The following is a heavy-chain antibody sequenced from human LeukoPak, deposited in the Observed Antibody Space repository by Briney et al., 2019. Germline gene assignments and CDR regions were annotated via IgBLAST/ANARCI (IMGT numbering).Heavy chain of an antibody. CDR2: IYYSGST. V-gene: IGHV4-61*01. D-gene: IGHD3-16*01. Sequence: SETLSLTCTVSGGSVSSGSFYWSWIRQPPGKGLEWIGYIYYSGSTNYNPSLKSRVTISVDTSKNQFSLKLSSVPAADTAVYYRARDTWGGSWFDPWGQGTLVTVSS. J-gene: IGHJ5*02. CDR3: ARDTWGGSWFDP. CDR1: GGSVSSGSFY.